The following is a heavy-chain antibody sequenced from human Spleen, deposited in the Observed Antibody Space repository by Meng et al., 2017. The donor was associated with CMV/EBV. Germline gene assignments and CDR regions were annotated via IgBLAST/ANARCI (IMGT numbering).Heavy chain of an antibody. CDR2: ISGSGGTI. CDR3: ARADISNWHPHSYFDS. Sequence: GGSLRLSCAASGFTFRSYEMNWVRQAPGKGLEWVSYISGSGGTIHYADSVKGRFTISRDNAKNSLHLQMNSLRAEDSAINYCARADISNWHPHSYFDSWGQGTLVTVSS. CDR1: GFTFRSYE. V-gene: IGHV3-48*03. D-gene: IGHD6-13*01. J-gene: IGHJ4*02.